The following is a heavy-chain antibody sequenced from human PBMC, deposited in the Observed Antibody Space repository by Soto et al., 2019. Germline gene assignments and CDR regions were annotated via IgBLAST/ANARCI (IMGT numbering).Heavy chain of an antibody. J-gene: IGHJ6*02. CDR3: AKDRPSGSRPYYCGMDV. Sequence: QVQLVESGGGVVQPGRSLRLSCAASGFTFSSYGMHWVRQAPGKGLAWVAVISYDGSNQYYADSVKGRFTISRDNSKNTLYLQMNSLRAEDTAVYYCAKDRPSGSRPYYCGMDVWGQGTTVTVS. V-gene: IGHV3-30*18. CDR1: GFTFSSYG. D-gene: IGHD1-26*01. CDR2: ISYDGSNQ.